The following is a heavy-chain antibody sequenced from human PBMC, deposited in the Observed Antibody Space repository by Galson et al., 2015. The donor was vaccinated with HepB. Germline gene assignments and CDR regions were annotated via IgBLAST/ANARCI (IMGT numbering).Heavy chain of an antibody. CDR3: ARERGFQWFGKESWFDS. Sequence: SLRLSCAASASTFSSYAMSWVRQAPGKGLEWVSAISGSGGSTYSADSVKGRFTISRDNSKNTLYLQMNSLRAEDTAIYYCARERGFQWFGKESWFDSWGQGILVTVSS. J-gene: IGHJ5*01. CDR2: ISGSGGST. CDR1: ASTFSSYA. V-gene: IGHV3-23*01. D-gene: IGHD3-10*01.